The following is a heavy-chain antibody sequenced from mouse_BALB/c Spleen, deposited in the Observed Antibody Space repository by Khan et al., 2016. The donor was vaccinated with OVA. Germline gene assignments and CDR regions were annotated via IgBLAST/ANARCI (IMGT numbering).Heavy chain of an antibody. CDR2: INPRSGYT. CDR1: GYTFTSNT. V-gene: IGHV1-4*01. Sequence: QVQLQQSGAELARPGASVRMSCKASGYTFTSNTLHWVKQRPGQGLEWIGYINPRSGYTNYNQNFKDKATLTADKSSSTAYMQLSSLTSEDSAVYYCERRSTGYTMDDWGQGTSVTVSS. CDR3: ERRSTGYTMDD. J-gene: IGHJ4*01.